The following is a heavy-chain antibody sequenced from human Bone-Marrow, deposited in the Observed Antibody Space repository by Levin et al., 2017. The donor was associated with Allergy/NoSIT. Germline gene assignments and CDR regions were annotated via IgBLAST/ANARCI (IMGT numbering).Heavy chain of an antibody. D-gene: IGHD3-9*01. Sequence: SCAVSGFTFSDYGMHWVRQAPGKGLEWVASITKDGSKKYYLDSVKGRSTLSRDSSKNTVSLQLNSLTADDTAVYFCSRHHPVYFFVPWGQGTLVIVSS. CDR3: SRHHPVYFFVP. CDR2: ITKDGSKK. V-gene: IGHV3-30*03. CDR1: GFTFSDYG. J-gene: IGHJ5*02.